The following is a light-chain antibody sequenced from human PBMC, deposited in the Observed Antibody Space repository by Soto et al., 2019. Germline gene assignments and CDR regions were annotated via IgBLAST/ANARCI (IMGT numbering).Light chain of an antibody. Sequence: DIQLTQSPSFLSASVGDRVTITCRASQGLSSDLAWYQQKPGKAPKLLIYAASTLQSGVPSRFSGSGSGTEFTLTISILHPEDFATYYCQQLNSYAITFGQGTRLEIK. V-gene: IGKV1-9*01. CDR2: AAS. CDR3: QQLNSYAIT. CDR1: QGLSSD. J-gene: IGKJ5*01.